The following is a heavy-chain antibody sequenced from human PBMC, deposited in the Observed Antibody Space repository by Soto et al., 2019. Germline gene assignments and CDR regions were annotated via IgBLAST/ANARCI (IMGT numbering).Heavy chain of an antibody. CDR1: GYSFTSYW. V-gene: IGHV5-10-1*01. D-gene: IGHD2-2*01. Sequence: GGSLKISCKGSGYSFTSYWISWVRQMPGKGLEWMGRIDPSDSYTNYSPSFQGHVTISADKSISTAYLQWSSLKASDTAMYYCARSSGQIVVVPAATDDYYGMDVWGQGTTVTVSS. CDR3: ARSSGQIVVVPAATDDYYGMDV. J-gene: IGHJ6*02. CDR2: IDPSDSYT.